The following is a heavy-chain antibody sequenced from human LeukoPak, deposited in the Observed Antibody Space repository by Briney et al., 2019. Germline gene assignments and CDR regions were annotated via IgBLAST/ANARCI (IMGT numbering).Heavy chain of an antibody. V-gene: IGHV3-23*01. CDR3: AKTGTPWYYFDY. D-gene: IGHD6-13*01. Sequence: GGSLRLSCAASGFTFSSYAMSWVRQAPGKRLEWVSAISGSGGSTYYADSVKGRFTISRDNSKNTLYPQMNSLRAEDTAVYYCAKTGTPWYYFDYWGQGTLVTVTS. CDR2: ISGSGGST. J-gene: IGHJ4*02. CDR1: GFTFSSYA.